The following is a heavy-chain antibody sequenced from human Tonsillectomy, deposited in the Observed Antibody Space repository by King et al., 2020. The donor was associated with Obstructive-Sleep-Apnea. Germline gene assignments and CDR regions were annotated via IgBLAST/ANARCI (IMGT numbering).Heavy chain of an antibody. D-gene: IGHD4-17*01. CDR3: ERVPDYGDYVWGYFDR. Sequence: VQLQESGPGLVKPSETLSLTCTVSGGSISSYFWSWIRQPPGKGLEWIGYIYYSGSTNYNPSLTSRVTISVDRSKNQFSLKLSSVTAADTAVYYCERVPDYGDYVWGYFDRWGRGTLVTVSS. CDR1: GGSISSYF. J-gene: IGHJ2*01. V-gene: IGHV4-59*01. CDR2: IYYSGST.